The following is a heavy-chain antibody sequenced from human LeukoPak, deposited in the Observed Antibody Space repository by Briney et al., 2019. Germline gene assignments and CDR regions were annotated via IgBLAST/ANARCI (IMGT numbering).Heavy chain of an antibody. CDR1: GGSFSGYY. CDR2: INHSGST. D-gene: IGHD3-10*01. Sequence: KPSETLSLTCAVYGGSFSGYYWSWIRQPPGKGLEWIGEINHSGSTNYNPSLKSRVTISVDTSKNQFSLKLSSVTAADTAVYYCARVPHYYGSGSYYKPHAFDIWGQGTMVTVSP. CDR3: ARVPHYYGSGSYYKPHAFDI. V-gene: IGHV4-34*01. J-gene: IGHJ3*02.